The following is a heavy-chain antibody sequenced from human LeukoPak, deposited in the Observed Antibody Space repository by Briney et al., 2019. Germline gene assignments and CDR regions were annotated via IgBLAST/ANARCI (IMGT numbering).Heavy chain of an antibody. V-gene: IGHV4-30-4*08. CDR3: AREYYDILTGYYGGFDH. J-gene: IGHJ4*02. D-gene: IGHD3-9*01. CDR1: GGSFSGYY. Sequence: SETLSLTCAVYGGSFSGYYWSWIRQPPGKGLEWIGYIYYSGSTYYNPSLKSRVTISVDTSKNQFSLKLSSVTAADTAVYYCAREYYDILTGYYGGFDHWGQGTLVTVSS. CDR2: IYYSGST.